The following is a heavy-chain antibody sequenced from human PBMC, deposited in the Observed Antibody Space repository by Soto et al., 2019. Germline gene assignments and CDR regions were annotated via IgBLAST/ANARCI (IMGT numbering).Heavy chain of an antibody. CDR3: ARLGPGSGYCTNGVCNWFDP. D-gene: IGHD2-8*01. V-gene: IGHV5-51*01. Sequence: GESLKISCKGSGYSFTSYWIGWVRQMPGKGLEWMGIIYPGDSDTRYSPAFPGQVTISADKSISPAYLQRSRLKASDTAMYYCARLGPGSGYCTNGVCNWFDPWGQGTLVTVSS. J-gene: IGHJ5*02. CDR1: GYSFTSYW. CDR2: IYPGDSDT.